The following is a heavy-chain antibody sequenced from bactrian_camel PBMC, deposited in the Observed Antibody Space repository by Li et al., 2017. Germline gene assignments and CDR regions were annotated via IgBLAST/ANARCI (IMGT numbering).Heavy chain of an antibody. CDR1: GHLDSRFC. V-gene: IGHV3S53*01. CDR3: SAFALCDKWFPMESYY. CDR2: IGSDGDA. Sequence: HVQLVESGGGSVQAGGSLRLSCVASGHLDSRFCLGWFRQAPGKEREAVAAIGSDGDANYADSVQGRFSISQDNAKTTVHLQMSDLKPEDTAMYRCSAFALCDKWFPMESYYLAQGTQVTVS. D-gene: IGHD2*01. J-gene: IGHJ4*01.